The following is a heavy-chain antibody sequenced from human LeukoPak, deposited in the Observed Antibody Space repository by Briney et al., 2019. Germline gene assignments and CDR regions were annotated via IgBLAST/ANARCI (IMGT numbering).Heavy chain of an antibody. CDR1: GYTFTSYD. CDR3: ARGMVEMATIKGY. Sequence: GASVKVSCKASGYTFTSYDINWVRQATGQGLEWMGWMNPNSGNTGYAQKFQGRVTMTRDTSTSTVYMELSSLRSEDTAVYYCARGMVEMATIKGYWGQGTLVTVSS. V-gene: IGHV1-8*01. CDR2: MNPNSGNT. D-gene: IGHD5-24*01. J-gene: IGHJ4*02.